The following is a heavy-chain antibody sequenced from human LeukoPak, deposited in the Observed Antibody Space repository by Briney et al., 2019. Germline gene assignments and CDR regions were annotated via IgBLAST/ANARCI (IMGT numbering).Heavy chain of an antibody. Sequence: TSETLSLTCTVSGGSISSSSYYWGWIRRPPGKGLEWFGRIYYSGSTYYNPSLKSRVTISVDTSKNQFSLKLSSVTAADTAVYYCARLLPTHYYGSGSYYKKGDYWGQGTLVTVSS. CDR1: GGSISSSSYY. CDR2: IYYSGST. CDR3: ARLLPTHYYGSGSYYKKGDY. J-gene: IGHJ4*02. V-gene: IGHV4-39*01. D-gene: IGHD3-10*01.